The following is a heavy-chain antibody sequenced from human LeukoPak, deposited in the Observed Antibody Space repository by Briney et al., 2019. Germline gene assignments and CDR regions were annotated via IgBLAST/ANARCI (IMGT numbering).Heavy chain of an antibody. J-gene: IGHJ4*02. CDR3: ARLGRATTRTDY. CDR1: GGSISSSSYY. CDR2: IYYSGST. D-gene: IGHD1-26*01. V-gene: IGHV4-39*01. Sequence: SETLSLTCTVSGGSISSSSYYWGWIRQPPGKGLEWIGSIYYSGSTYYNPSLKSRVTIFVDTSKNQFSLKLSSVTAADTAVYYCARLGRATTRTDYWGQGTLVTVSS.